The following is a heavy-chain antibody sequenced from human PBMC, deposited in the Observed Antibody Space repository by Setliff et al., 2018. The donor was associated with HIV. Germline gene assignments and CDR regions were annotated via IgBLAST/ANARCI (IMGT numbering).Heavy chain of an antibody. J-gene: IGHJ5*02. V-gene: IGHV4-61*09. CDR2: IHTTGST. CDR3: ARRTFGSGRLDP. D-gene: IGHD3-16*01. CDR1: GDSISSGSYY. Sequence: SETLSLTCSVSGDSISSGSYYWSRIRLPAGKGLEWIGQIHTTGSTNYNPSLESRLTISIDTSKNQFSLKLNSVTATDTAVYYCARRTFGSGRLDPWGQGTLVTVSS.